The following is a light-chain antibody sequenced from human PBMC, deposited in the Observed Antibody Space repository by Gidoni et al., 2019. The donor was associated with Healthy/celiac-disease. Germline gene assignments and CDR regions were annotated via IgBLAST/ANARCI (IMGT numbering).Light chain of an antibody. CDR2: AAS. J-gene: IGKJ1*01. CDR3: QQSYSTPWT. Sequence: DIQRTQSPSSLSASVGDRVTITCRASQSISSYLNWYQQKPGKAPKLLIYAASSLQSGVPSRFSGSGSGTDFTLTISSLQPEDFATYYCQQSYSTPWTCGQGTKVEIK. V-gene: IGKV1-39*01. CDR1: QSISSY.